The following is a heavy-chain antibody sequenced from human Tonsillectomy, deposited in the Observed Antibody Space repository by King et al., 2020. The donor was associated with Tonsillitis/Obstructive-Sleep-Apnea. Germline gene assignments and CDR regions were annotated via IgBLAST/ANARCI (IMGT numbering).Heavy chain of an antibody. Sequence: VQLQQWGAGLLKPAETLSLTCAVYGGSFSGYYWSWIRQPPGKGLEWIGEINLSGSTNYNPSRKSRVTISVDTSKNQFSLKLSSVTAADTAVYYCARRGLYCANGVCSFDPWGQGTLVTVSS. J-gene: IGHJ5*02. D-gene: IGHD2-8*01. CDR3: ARRGLYCANGVCSFDP. CDR2: INLSGST. V-gene: IGHV4-34*01. CDR1: GGSFSGYY.